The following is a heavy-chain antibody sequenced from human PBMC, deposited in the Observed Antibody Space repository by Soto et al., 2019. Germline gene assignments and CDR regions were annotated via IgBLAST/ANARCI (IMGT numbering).Heavy chain of an antibody. CDR2: IKQDGSEK. Sequence: PGGSLRLSCAASGFTFSSYWMSWVRQAPGKGLEWVANIKQDGSEKYYVDSVKGRFTISRDNAKNSLYLQMNSLRAEDTAVYYCARDPDIAVAGTGYFDYWGQGTLVTVSS. CDR1: GFTFSSYW. V-gene: IGHV3-7*03. J-gene: IGHJ4*02. CDR3: ARDPDIAVAGTGYFDY. D-gene: IGHD6-19*01.